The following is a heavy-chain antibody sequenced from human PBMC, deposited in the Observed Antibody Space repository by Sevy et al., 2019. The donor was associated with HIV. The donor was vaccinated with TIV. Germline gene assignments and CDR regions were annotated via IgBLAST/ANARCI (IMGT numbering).Heavy chain of an antibody. D-gene: IGHD1-26*01. J-gene: IGHJ4*02. Sequence: SETLSLTCTVSGGSITNLYWNWIRQPPGKGLEWMANIYYNGHINYNPSLKSRDTLSLDTSKNQFCLRLSSVTAADTAMYYCAGENAWGRGYSWGQGTLVTVSS. CDR3: AGENAWGRGYS. CDR1: GGSITNLY. V-gene: IGHV4-59*08. CDR2: IYYNGHI.